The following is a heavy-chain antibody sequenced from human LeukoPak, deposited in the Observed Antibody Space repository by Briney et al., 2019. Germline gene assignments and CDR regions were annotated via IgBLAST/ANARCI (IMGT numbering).Heavy chain of an antibody. CDR2: IYYSGST. Sequence: SETLSLTCTISGGSISRSTYYWGWIRQPPGKGLEWIGSIYYSGSTYYNPSLKSRVTISVDTSKNQFSLKLSSVTAADTAVYYCASPVGGRASYYFDYWGQGTLVTVSS. D-gene: IGHD3-3*01. J-gene: IGHJ4*02. V-gene: IGHV4-39*01. CDR3: ASPVGGRASYYFDY. CDR1: GGSISRSTYY.